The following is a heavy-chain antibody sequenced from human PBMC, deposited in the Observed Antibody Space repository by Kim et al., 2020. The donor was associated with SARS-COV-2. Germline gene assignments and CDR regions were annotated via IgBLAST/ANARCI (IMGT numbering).Heavy chain of an antibody. CDR1: GYTFTSYG. CDR2: ISAYNGNT. CDR3: AREGIDILTGYYTGYYYYGMDV. D-gene: IGHD3-9*01. J-gene: IGHJ6*02. V-gene: IGHV1-18*01. Sequence: ASVKVSCKASGYTFTSYGISWVRQAPGQGLEWMGWISAYNGNTNYAQKLQGRVTMTTDTSTSTAYMELRSLRSDDTAVYYCAREGIDILTGYYTGYYYYGMDVWGQGTTVTVSS.